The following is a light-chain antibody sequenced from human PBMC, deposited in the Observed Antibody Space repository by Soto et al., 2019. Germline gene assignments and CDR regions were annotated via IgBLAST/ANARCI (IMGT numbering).Light chain of an antibody. CDR1: QSVSSN. CDR3: QQYNTWPPGT. V-gene: IGKV3-15*01. Sequence: EIVMTQSPATLSVSPGERATLSCRASQSVSSNLAWYQQKPGQAPRLLIYGASTRATGVPARFSGSGSGTEFTLTISSLPSEDFAVYYCQQYNTWPPGTFGPGTKVEIK. J-gene: IGKJ1*01. CDR2: GAS.